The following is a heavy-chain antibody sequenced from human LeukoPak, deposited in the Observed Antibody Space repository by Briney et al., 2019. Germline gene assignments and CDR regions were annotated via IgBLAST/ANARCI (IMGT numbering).Heavy chain of an antibody. CDR2: IIPIFGTA. J-gene: IGHJ6*03. V-gene: IGHV1-69*01. Sequence: SVKVSCKASGGTFSSYAISWVRQAPGQGLEWMGGIIPIFGTATYAQKFQGRVTITADESTSTAYMELSSLRFEDTAVYYCARAPSAHLVGATTVDYYYYMDVWGKGTTVTVSS. CDR1: GGTFSSYA. D-gene: IGHD1-26*01. CDR3: ARAPSAHLVGATTVDYYYYMDV.